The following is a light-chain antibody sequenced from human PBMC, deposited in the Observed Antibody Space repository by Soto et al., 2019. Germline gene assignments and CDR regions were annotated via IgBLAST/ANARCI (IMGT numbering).Light chain of an antibody. CDR2: AAS. J-gene: IGKJ2*02. CDR3: QESYCTLMCT. V-gene: IGKV1-39*01. CDR1: QTISNF. Sequence: DIQLTQSPSSLSASVGDRVTITCRASQTISNFLNWYQQKPGKAPKLLIYAASNLQSGVPSGFSGSGSGTDFTLTISSLQPEDFATYFSQESYCTLMCTFGQGTKVDIK.